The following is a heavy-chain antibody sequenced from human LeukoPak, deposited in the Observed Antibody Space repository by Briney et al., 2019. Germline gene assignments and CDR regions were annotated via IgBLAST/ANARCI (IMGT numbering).Heavy chain of an antibody. CDR2: INHSGST. CDR1: GGSFSGYY. Sequence: PSETLSLTCAVYGGSFSGYYWSWIRQPPGKGLEWIGEINHSGSTNYNPSLKSRVTISVDTSKNQFSLKQSSVTAADTAVYYCARDRPVRYCSSTSCYQRGYYYGMDVWGQGTTVTVSS. J-gene: IGHJ6*02. V-gene: IGHV4-34*01. CDR3: ARDRPVRYCSSTSCYQRGYYYGMDV. D-gene: IGHD2-2*01.